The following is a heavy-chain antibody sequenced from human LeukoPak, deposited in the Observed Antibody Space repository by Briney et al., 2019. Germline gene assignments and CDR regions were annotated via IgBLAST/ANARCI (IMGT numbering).Heavy chain of an antibody. CDR2: INAGNGNT. J-gene: IGHJ4*02. CDR1: GYTFTSYA. CDR3: ARTRVAGPMGDY. D-gene: IGHD6-19*01. V-gene: IGHV1-3*01. Sequence: ASVKVSCKASGYTFTSYAMHWVRQAPGQRLEWMGWINAGNGNTKYPQKFQGRVTITRDTSASTAYMELSSLRSEDTAVYYCARTRVAGPMGDYWGQGTLVTASS.